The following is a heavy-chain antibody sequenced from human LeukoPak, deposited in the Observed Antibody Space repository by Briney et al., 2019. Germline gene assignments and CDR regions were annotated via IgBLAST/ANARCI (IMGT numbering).Heavy chain of an antibody. V-gene: IGHV4-34*01. CDR2: IYYSGST. D-gene: IGHD6-19*01. CDR3: ASVRGYSSGWYASGFDP. J-gene: IGHJ5*02. Sequence: SETLSLTCAVYGGSFSGYYWGWIRQPPGKGPEWIGSIYYSGSTNYNPSLKSRVTISLDTSKNQFSLKLTSVTAADTAVYYCASVRGYSSGWYASGFDPWGQGTLVTVSS. CDR1: GGSFSGYY.